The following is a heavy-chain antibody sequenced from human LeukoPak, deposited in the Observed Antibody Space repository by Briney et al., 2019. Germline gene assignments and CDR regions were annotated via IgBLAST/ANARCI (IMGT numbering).Heavy chain of an antibody. CDR3: ARVYCSSTSCPYYYYMDV. V-gene: IGHV4-39*07. Sequence: SETLSLTCTVSGGSISSSSYYWGWIRQPPGRGREWIGSIYYSGSTYYNPSLKSRVTISVDTSKNQFSLKLSSVTAADTAVYYCARVYCSSTSCPYYYYMDVWGKGTTVTVSS. CDR2: IYYSGST. CDR1: GGSISSSSYY. D-gene: IGHD2-2*01. J-gene: IGHJ6*03.